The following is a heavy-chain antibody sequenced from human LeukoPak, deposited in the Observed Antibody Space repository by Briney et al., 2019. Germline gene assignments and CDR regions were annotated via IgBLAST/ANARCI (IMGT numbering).Heavy chain of an antibody. J-gene: IGHJ3*02. CDR3: AREGYCTNGVCYPRGNAFDI. Sequence: SETLSLTCTVSGGSISSYYWSWIRQPPGKGLEWIGYIYYSGSANYNPSLKSRVTISVDTSKNQFSLKLSSVTAADTAVYYCAREGYCTNGVCYPRGNAFDIWGQGTMVTVSS. CDR2: IYYSGSA. V-gene: IGHV4-59*01. CDR1: GGSISSYY. D-gene: IGHD2-8*01.